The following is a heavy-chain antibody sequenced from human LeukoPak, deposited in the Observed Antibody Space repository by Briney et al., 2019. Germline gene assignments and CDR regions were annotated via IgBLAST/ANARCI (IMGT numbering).Heavy chain of an antibody. CDR1: GYTFTSYA. J-gene: IGHJ4*02. CDR2: INAGNGNT. V-gene: IGHV1-3*01. D-gene: IGHD3-22*01. Sequence: GASVKVSCKASGYTFTSYAMHWVRQAPGQRLEWMGWINAGNGNTKYSQKFQGRVTITRDTSASTAYMELSSLRSEDTAVYYCAREALYYYDSSGYYNYWGQGTLVTVSS. CDR3: AREALYYYDSSGYYNY.